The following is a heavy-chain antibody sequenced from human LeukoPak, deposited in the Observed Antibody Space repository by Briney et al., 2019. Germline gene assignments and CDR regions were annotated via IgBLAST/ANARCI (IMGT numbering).Heavy chain of an antibody. CDR2: INHSGST. J-gene: IGHJ4*02. V-gene: IGHV4-34*01. CDR1: GGSFSGYY. CDR3: ARGPFGYLYDSSGYSFGPGGDFDY. D-gene: IGHD3-22*01. Sequence: SETLSLTCAVYGGSFSGYYWSWIRQPPGKGLEWIGEINHSGSTNYNPSLKSRVTISVDTSKNQFSLKLSSVTAADTAVYYCARGPFGYLYDSSGYSFGPGGDFDYWGQGTLVTVSS.